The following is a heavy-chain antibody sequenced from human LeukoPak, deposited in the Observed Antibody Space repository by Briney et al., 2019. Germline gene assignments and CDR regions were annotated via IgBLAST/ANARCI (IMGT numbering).Heavy chain of an antibody. CDR1: GFTLSTYA. CDR2: ISSDGNNK. Sequence: QPGGCLRLSCAASGFTLSTYAMHWVRQAPGKGLEWVALISSDGNNKYYADSVKGRFTISRDNSKNTLYLQMSSLRVEDTAVYYCARPGGDYHPATDYWGQGTLVTVSS. CDR3: ARPGGDYHPATDY. D-gene: IGHD2-21*02. V-gene: IGHV3-30-3*01. J-gene: IGHJ4*02.